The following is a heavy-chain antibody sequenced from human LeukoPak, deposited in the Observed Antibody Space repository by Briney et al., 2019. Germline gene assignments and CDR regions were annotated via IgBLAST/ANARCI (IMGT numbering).Heavy chain of an antibody. CDR1: GGSISSYY. J-gene: IGHJ4*02. D-gene: IGHD6-19*01. CDR3: ARHGVEQWLAY. V-gene: IGHV4-59*01. Sequence: SETLSLTCTVSGGSISSYYWSWIRQPPGKGLEWIGYVSHSGNTNYNPSLRSRVTISLDTSKNQFSLELRSVTAADTAVYYCARHGVEQWLAYWGQGTLVSVSS. CDR2: VSHSGNT.